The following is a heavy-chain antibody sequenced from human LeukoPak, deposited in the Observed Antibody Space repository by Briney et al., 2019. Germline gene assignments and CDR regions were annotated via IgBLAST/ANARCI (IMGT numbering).Heavy chain of an antibody. V-gene: IGHV1-8*01. CDR1: GYTFTSYD. CDR3: AINRATYYYYGMDV. Sequence: ASVKVSCKASGYTFTSYDINWVRQATGQGLEWMGWMNPNSGNTGYAQKFQGRVTMTRNTSISTAYMELSSLRSEDTAVYYCAINRATYYYYGMDVRGQGTTVTVSS. CDR2: MNPNSGNT. J-gene: IGHJ6*02. D-gene: IGHD1-14*01.